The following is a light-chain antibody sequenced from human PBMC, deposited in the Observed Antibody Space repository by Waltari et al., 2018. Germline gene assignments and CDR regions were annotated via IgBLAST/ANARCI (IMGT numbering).Light chain of an antibody. CDR3: QQFGNSVVT. CDR1: QSVSSSY. V-gene: IGKV3-20*01. CDR2: ATS. Sequence: EAVLTQSPGTLSLSPGERVTLPCRASQSVSSSYLAWYQQKPGQAPRLLIYATSTRAPGIPDRFSGSGSGTDFTLTISRLEPEDFAVYYCQQFGNSVVTFGGGAKVEIK. J-gene: IGKJ4*01.